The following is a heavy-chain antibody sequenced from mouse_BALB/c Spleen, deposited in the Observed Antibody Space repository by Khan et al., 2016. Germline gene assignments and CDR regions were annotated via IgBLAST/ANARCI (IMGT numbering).Heavy chain of an antibody. V-gene: IGHV1-9*01. CDR3: ARGTY. Sequence: QIQLVQSGAELMKPGASVKISCKATGYTFSRYWIEWIKERPGHGLEWIGEILPGSGTINYNDKFKDKATFTAETSSNTAYIHLSSLTSEDSAVYYYARGTYWGQGTLVTVSA. CDR2: ILPGSGTI. CDR1: GYTFSRYW. J-gene: IGHJ3*01.